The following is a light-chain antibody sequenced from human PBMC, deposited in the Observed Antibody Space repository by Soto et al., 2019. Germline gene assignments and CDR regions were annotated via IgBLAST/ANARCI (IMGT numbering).Light chain of an antibody. CDR1: QGISRW. V-gene: IGKV1-12*01. CDR2: GAS. Sequence: DIQMTQSPSFVPASVGDRVTITCRASQGISRWLAWYQQRPGKAPELLIYGASSLQSGVPSRFSGSGSGTDFALPISSLQPEDFATYYCQQANRFPLTFGHGTRLEIK. J-gene: IGKJ5*01. CDR3: QQANRFPLT.